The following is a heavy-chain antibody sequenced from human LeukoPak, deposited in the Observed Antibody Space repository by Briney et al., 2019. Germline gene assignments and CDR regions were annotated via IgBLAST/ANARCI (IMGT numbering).Heavy chain of an antibody. D-gene: IGHD2-2*02. CDR1: GFTFSTYW. CDR3: AKDIARAAAISSKPFDY. Sequence: GGSLRLSCAASGFTFSTYWMHWVRQPPGKGLVWVSRVKGDGSEISYADSVKGRFTISRDNAKNTLYLQMNSLRAEDTAVYYCAKDIARAAAISSKPFDYWGQGTLVTVSS. J-gene: IGHJ4*02. V-gene: IGHV3-74*01. CDR2: VKGDGSEI.